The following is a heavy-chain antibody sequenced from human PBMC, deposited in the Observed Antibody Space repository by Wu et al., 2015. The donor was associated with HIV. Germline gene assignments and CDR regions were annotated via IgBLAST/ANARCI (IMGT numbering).Heavy chain of an antibody. CDR2: IVPLFDAP. V-gene: IGHV1-69*13. CDR1: GFTFTGNY. CDR3: TRSRFAGSSDTWYSFDK. J-gene: IGHJ4*02. Sequence: QVQLIQSGTEVKKPGASVKVSCKASGFTFTGNYIHWVRQTPGQGLEWMGRIVPLFDAPNYAQRFHDRLTITADGSTTTAYMEMRNLRSEDTAVYFCTRSRFAGSSDTWYSFDKWGQGTLVTVSS. D-gene: IGHD6-13*01.